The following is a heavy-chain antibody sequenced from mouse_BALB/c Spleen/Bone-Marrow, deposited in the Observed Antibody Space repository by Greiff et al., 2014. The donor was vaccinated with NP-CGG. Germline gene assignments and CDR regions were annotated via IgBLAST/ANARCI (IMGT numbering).Heavy chain of an antibody. Sequence: QVHVKQSGAELAKPGASVKMSCKASGYTFTSYGMHWVKQRPGQGLEWIGYINPSTGYTAYNQNFKDKATLTADKSSSTAYMQLSSLTSEDSAVYYCALYYRYDNSDFWGQGTTLTVSS. CDR2: INPSTGYT. CDR1: GYTFTSYG. J-gene: IGHJ2*01. V-gene: IGHV1-4*01. CDR3: ALYYRYDNSDF. D-gene: IGHD2-14*01.